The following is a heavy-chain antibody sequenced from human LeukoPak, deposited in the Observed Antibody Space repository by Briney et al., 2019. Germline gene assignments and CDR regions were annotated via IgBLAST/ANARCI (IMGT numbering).Heavy chain of an antibody. Sequence: SETLSLTCSVSGGSISRGGYYWSWIRQHPGKALEWIGYIYYTGSPHYNPSLRTRTTISVGTSNNQLSLKLTSVTAADTAVYYYARETGGYSSPFDYWGQGTLVTVSS. D-gene: IGHD6-13*01. CDR3: ARETGGYSSPFDY. J-gene: IGHJ4*02. CDR1: GGSISRGGYY. CDR2: IYYTGSP. V-gene: IGHV4-31*03.